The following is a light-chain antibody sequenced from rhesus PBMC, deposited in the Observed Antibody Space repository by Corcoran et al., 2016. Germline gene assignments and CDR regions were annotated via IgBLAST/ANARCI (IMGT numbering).Light chain of an antibody. Sequence: DIQMTQSPSSLSASVGDTVTITCRASQTSSSWVAWYQQTPGKAPKLLIYKASTLQSGVPSRFSGTGSWTDFNLTIRSLQSEDFSTYYCQQYSSSPYSFGQGTKVEIK. CDR3: QQYSSSPYS. CDR1: QTSSSW. J-gene: IGKJ2*01. V-gene: IGKV1-22*01. CDR2: KAS.